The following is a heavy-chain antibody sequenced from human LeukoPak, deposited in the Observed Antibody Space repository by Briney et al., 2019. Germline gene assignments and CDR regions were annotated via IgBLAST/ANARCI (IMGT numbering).Heavy chain of an antibody. D-gene: IGHD3-10*01. CDR1: GYTFTSYG. V-gene: IGHV1-18*01. CDR3: ARGLLDYGSGSYPDY. Sequence: GASVKVSCKASGYTFTSYGISWVRQAPGQGLEWMGWISAYNGNTNYAQKLQGRVTMTTDTSTSTAYMELRSLRSDDTAVYYCARGLLDYGSGSYPDYGGQGTLVTVSS. J-gene: IGHJ4*02. CDR2: ISAYNGNT.